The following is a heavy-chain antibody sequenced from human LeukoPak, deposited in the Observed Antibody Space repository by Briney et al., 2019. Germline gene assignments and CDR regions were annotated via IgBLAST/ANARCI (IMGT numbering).Heavy chain of an antibody. CDR3: ARDYYGSGSYDP. J-gene: IGHJ5*02. CDR1: GGTLSSYA. V-gene: IGHV1-69*01. D-gene: IGHD3-10*01. Sequence: ASVKVSCKASGGTLSSYAISWVRQAPGQGLEWMGGIIPIFGTANYAQKFQGRVTITADESTSTAYMELSSLRSEDTAVYYCARDYYGSGSYDPWGQGTLVTVSS. CDR2: IIPIFGTA.